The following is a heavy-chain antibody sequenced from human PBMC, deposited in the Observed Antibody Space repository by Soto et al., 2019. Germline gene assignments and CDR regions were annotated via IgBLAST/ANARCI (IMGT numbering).Heavy chain of an antibody. D-gene: IGHD2-15*01. CDR1: GYTFTTYP. J-gene: IGHJ5*02. CDR2: INVGNGGT. CDR3: ATDRGGYCSGGSCPEAWFDP. Sequence: QVQLVQSGAEEKKPGASVKVSCKASGYTFTTYPMNWLRQAPGQRPEWMGWINVGNGGTKYSQKFQGRVSITRDTXXSTAYMPRGRLRSDDTAVYYCATDRGGYCSGGSCPEAWFDPWGQGTLVTVTS. V-gene: IGHV1-3*05.